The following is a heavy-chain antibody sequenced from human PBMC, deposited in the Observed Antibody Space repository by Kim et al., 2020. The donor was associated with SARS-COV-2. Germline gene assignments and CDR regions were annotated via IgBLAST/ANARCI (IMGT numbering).Heavy chain of an antibody. J-gene: IGHJ5*02. CDR2: ISYSGSN. Sequence: SETLSLTCTVSGGSISSYYWSWIRQPPGKGLEWIGYISYSGSNNYNPYLKSRGTISVETSKNQFSLKLSPVTAADTAVYYCARFLFSAADYPHWFDPWGQGTLVTVSS. V-gene: IGHV4-59*01. CDR3: ARFLFSAADYPHWFDP. D-gene: IGHD6-13*01. CDR1: GGSISSYY.